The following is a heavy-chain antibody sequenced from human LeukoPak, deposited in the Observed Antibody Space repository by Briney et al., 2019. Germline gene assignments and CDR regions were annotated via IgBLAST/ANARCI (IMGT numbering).Heavy chain of an antibody. CDR2: MNPNSGNT. CDR3: ARGFSIVVREEGTDY. V-gene: IGHV1-8*01. Sequence: ASVKVSCRASGYTFTSYDINWVRQATGQGLEWMGWMNPNSGNTGYAQKFQGRVTMTRNTSISTAYMELSSLRSEDTAVYYCARGFSIVVREEGTDYWGQGTLVTVSS. D-gene: IGHD3-22*01. CDR1: GYTFTSYD. J-gene: IGHJ4*02.